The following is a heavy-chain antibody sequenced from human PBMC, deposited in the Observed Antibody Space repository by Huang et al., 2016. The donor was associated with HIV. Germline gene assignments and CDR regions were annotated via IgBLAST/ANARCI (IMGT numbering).Heavy chain of an antibody. CDR1: GFSFTNYW. V-gene: IGHV5-51*03. D-gene: IGHD5-18*01. J-gene: IGHJ4*02. CDR3: ARPLLGYSNGYYFDC. CDR2: IYPGDADT. Sequence: EVQLVQSGAEVKKPGESLKISCKGSGFSFTNYWIGWVRQMPGKGLGWMGIIYPGDADTTYSPSFRGQVTISADKSINTAYLQLNSLKAADSAMYYCARPLLGYSNGYYFDCWGQGTLVTVSS.